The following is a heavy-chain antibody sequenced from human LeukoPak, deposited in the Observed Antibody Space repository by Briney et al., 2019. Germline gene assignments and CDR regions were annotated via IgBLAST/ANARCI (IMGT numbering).Heavy chain of an antibody. CDR2: IYHTGTT. CDR3: ARREDYMDV. V-gene: IGHV4-38-2*01. Sequence: PSETLSLTCDVSGYSISRGYSWGWIRQPPGKGLEWIGSIYHTGTTYYNPSLKSRLTISVDTSKNQFSLKMTSVTAADMAVYYCARREDYMDVWGKGTAVTVSS. CDR1: GYSISRGYS. J-gene: IGHJ6*03.